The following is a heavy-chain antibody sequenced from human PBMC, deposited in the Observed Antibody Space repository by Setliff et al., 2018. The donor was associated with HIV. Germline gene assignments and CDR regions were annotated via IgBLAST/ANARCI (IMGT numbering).Heavy chain of an antibody. CDR1: GGTFSSYV. CDR3: VRESACSSTSCPKVLDY. D-gene: IGHD2-2*01. Sequence: SVKVSCKASGGTFSSYVISWVRQAPGQGLEWMGGTIPMFGTANYAQKFQGRVTITTDESTNTGYMELSSLRSEDTAVYYCVRESACSSTSCPKVLDYWGQGTLVTVSS. V-gene: IGHV1-69*05. J-gene: IGHJ4*02. CDR2: TIPMFGTA.